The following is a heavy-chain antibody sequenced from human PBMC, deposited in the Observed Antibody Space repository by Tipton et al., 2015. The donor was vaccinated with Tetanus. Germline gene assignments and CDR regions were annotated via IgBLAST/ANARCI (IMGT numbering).Heavy chain of an antibody. CDR3: ARRGGYCSGGSCPEYYYYGMDV. Sequence: QLVQSGAEVKKPGESLKISCKGSGYSFTSYWIGWVRQMPGKGLEWMGIIYPGDSDTRYSPPFQGRVTISADKSISTAYLQWSSLKASDTAMYYCARRGGYCSGGSCPEYYYYGMDVWGQGTTVTVSS. J-gene: IGHJ6*02. D-gene: IGHD2-15*01. CDR2: IYPGDSDT. CDR1: GYSFTSYW. V-gene: IGHV5-51*01.